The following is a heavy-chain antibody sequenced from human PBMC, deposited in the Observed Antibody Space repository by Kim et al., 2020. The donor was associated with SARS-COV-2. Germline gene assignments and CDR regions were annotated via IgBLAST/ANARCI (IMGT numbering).Heavy chain of an antibody. V-gene: IGHV3-9*01. CDR3: AKAGRGAAARHGFDI. CDR1: GLAFGDYA. J-gene: IGHJ3*02. D-gene: IGHD6-6*01. Sequence: GGSLRLSCATSGLAFGDYAMHWVRQAPGKGLEWVSGISWNSGIIGYADSVKGRFTISRDNAKKSLYLQMNSLRPEDTALYYCAKAGRGAAARHGFDIWGQGTIVTVSS. CDR2: ISWNSGII.